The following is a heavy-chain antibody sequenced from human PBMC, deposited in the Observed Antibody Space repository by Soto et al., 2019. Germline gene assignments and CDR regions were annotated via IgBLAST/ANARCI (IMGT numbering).Heavy chain of an antibody. V-gene: IGHV4-59*01. D-gene: IGHD6-19*01. CDR1: GDSISSYY. Sequence: SETLSLTCTVSGDSISSYYWSWIRQPPGKGLEWIGYIYYSGSTNYNPSLKSRVTISVDTSKNQFSLKLSSVTAADTAVYYCARADGSGWYLENWGQGSLVTVSS. CDR3: ARADGSGWYLEN. J-gene: IGHJ4*02. CDR2: IYYSGST.